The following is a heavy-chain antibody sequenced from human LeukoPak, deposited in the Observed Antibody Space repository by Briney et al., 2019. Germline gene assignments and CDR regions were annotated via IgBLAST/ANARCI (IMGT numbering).Heavy chain of an antibody. J-gene: IGHJ4*02. V-gene: IGHV3-38-3*01. D-gene: IGHD4-17*01. CDR1: GFTVSSNE. CDR2: ISGGST. CDR3: ESFIELGDYDYFDY. Sequence: GGSLRLSCAASGFTVSSNEMSWVRQAPGEGLEWVSSISGGSTYYADSRKGRFTISRDNSKNTLYLQMNSLRAEDTAVYYCESFIELGDYDYFDYWGQGTLVTVSS.